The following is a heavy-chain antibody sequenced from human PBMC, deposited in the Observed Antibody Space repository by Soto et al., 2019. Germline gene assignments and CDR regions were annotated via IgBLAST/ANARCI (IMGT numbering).Heavy chain of an antibody. CDR1: GFTFSSYA. CDR3: AKVGSTWRGGSYYMHV. CDR2: ISGSALTT. Sequence: PGGSLRLSCAASGFTFSSYAMSWVRQAPGKGLEWVSTISGSALTTYYADSVKGRFTISRDNSKNTVYLEMNSLRAEDTAVYYCAKVGSTWRGGSYYMHVWGEGTPVTVSS. V-gene: IGHV3-23*01. D-gene: IGHD1-1*01. J-gene: IGHJ6*03.